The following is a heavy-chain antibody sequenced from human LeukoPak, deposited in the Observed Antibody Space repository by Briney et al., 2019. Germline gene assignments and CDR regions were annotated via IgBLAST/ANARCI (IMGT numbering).Heavy chain of an antibody. CDR2: INHSGST. J-gene: IGHJ4*02. D-gene: IGHD3-22*01. CDR1: GGSFSGYY. V-gene: IGHV4-34*01. Sequence: SETLSLTCAVYGGSFSGYYWSWIRQPPGKGLEWIGEINHSGSTNYNPSLKSRVTISVDTSKNQFSLKLSSVTAADTAVYYCASSTHYDSSGYYLDYWGQGTLVTVSS. CDR3: ASSTHYDSSGYYLDY.